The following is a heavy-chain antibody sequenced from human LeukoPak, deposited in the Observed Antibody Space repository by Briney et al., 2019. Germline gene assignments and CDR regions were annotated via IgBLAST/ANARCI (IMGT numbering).Heavy chain of an antibody. D-gene: IGHD5-18*01. V-gene: IGHV4-59*01. CDR1: GGSMTNYY. CDR2: IYYYGST. CDR3: AREGAGSYGFRYIDV. Sequence: AETLSLTCTVSGGSMTNYYWTWIRQPPGEGLEWLAYIYYYGSTNYNPSLESRLTLTVDTSKNQFSLKLSSVTAADTAVYYCAREGAGSYGFRYIDVWGKGTTVTVS. J-gene: IGHJ6*03.